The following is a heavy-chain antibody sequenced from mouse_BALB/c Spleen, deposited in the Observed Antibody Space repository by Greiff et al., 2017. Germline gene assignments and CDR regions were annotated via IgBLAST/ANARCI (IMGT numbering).Heavy chain of an antibody. D-gene: IGHD3-1*01. Sequence: EVKLVESGPGLVKPSQSLSLTCTVTGYSITSDYAWNWIRQFPGNKLEWMGYISYSGSTSYNPSLKSRISITRDTSKNQFFLQLNSVTTEDTATYYCARSRQLGPSYYAMDYWGQGTSVTVSS. CDR1: GYSITSDYA. CDR2: ISYSGST. V-gene: IGHV3-2*02. CDR3: ARSRQLGPSYYAMDY. J-gene: IGHJ4*01.